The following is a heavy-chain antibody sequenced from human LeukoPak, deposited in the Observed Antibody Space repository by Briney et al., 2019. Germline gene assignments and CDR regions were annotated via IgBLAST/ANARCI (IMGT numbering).Heavy chain of an antibody. D-gene: IGHD3-16*01. CDR3: ARSPGMMGY. CDR1: GFTFSDSA. CDR2: IYGGGGA. V-gene: IGHV3-66*01. J-gene: IGHJ4*02. Sequence: PGGSLRLSCVASGFTFSDSAMNWVRQAPGKGLEWVSVIYGGGGAYYADSVKGRFTISTDTSKNTLYLQMNSLRVEDTAVYYCARSPGMMGYWGQGTLVTVSS.